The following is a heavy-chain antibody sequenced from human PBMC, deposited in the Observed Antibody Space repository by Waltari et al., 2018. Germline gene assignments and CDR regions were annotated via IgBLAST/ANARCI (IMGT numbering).Heavy chain of an antibody. D-gene: IGHD6-6*01. J-gene: IGHJ2*01. CDR1: GGSFSGYY. CDR2: INHRGST. CDR3: ARVQYSSSRRPFRYFDL. V-gene: IGHV4-34*01. Sequence: QVQLQQWGAGLLKPSETLSLTCAVYGGSFSGYYWSWIRQPPGKGLEWIGEINHRGSTNYNPSLKSRVTISVDTSKNQFSLKLSSVTAADTAVYYCARVQYSSSRRPFRYFDLWGRGTLVTVSS.